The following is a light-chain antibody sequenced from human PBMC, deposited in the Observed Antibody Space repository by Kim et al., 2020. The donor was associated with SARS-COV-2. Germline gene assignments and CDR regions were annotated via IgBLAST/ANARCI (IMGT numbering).Light chain of an antibody. V-gene: IGKV4-1*01. Sequence: DIVLTQSPDSLAVSLGERVIISCKSSESLSHIPSNKHYVSWYQQKPGQPPKLLIYWASTRKSGVSDRFSGSGSGTYFTLTINSLQPEDVALYYCHQYYGSPTFGGGTKVDIK. J-gene: IGKJ4*01. CDR2: WAS. CDR3: HQYYGSPT. CDR1: ESLSHIPSNKHY.